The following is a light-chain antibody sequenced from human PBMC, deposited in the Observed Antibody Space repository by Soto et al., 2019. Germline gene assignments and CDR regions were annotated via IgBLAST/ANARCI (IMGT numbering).Light chain of an antibody. CDR1: QSVTSSY. J-gene: IGKJ1*01. V-gene: IGKV3-20*01. CDR3: QQYHAGRT. CDR2: GAS. Sequence: EIVLTQSPGTLSLSPGERATLSCRASQSVTSSYLAWYQQRPGQAPSLLIYGASSRATGIADRFSGRGSGTDFTLTISRLEPEDFAVYYCQQYHAGRTFGQGTKVEIK.